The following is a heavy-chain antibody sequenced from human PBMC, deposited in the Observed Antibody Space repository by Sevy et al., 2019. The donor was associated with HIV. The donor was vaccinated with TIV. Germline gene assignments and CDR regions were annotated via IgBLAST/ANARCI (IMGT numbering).Heavy chain of an antibody. CDR1: GFNLSPYW. CDR3: ASNTYHYDSNTYYPVY. V-gene: IGHV3-7*01. Sequence: GGSLRLSCVASGFNLSPYWMTWVRQAPGKGLEWVANIKQDGNEKYYVDSVKGRFTVSRDNAKNALYLQMYSRRVEDTAVYFCASNTYHYDSNTYYPVYWGQGTRVTVSS. J-gene: IGHJ4*02. CDR2: IKQDGNEK. D-gene: IGHD3-22*01.